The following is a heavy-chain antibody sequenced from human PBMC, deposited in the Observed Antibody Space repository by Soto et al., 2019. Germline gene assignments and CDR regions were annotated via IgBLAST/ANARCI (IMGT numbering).Heavy chain of an antibody. V-gene: IGHV3-23*01. Sequence: GGSLRLSCAASGFTFSSYAMSWVRQAPGKGLEWVSAISGSGGSTYYADSVKGRFTISRDNSKNTLYLQMNSLRAEDTAVYYCAKYNGLRYFDWLLYYFDYWGQGTLVTVS. CDR3: AKYNGLRYFDWLLYYFDY. CDR2: ISGSGGST. D-gene: IGHD3-9*01. J-gene: IGHJ4*02. CDR1: GFTFSSYA.